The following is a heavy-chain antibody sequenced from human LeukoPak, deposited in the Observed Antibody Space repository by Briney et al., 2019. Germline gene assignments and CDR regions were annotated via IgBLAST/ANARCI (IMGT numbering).Heavy chain of an antibody. J-gene: IGHJ4*02. CDR3: TKMNDFWSGYQYYFDC. D-gene: IGHD3-3*01. Sequence: PGGSLRLSCAASGFTFSSYGMHWVRQAPGKGLEWVAFIRYDGSNKYYADSVKGRFTISRDNSKNTLYLQMSSVRAADTAVYYCTKMNDFWSGYQYYFDCWGQGTLVTVSS. CDR1: GFTFSSYG. V-gene: IGHV3-30*02. CDR2: IRYDGSNK.